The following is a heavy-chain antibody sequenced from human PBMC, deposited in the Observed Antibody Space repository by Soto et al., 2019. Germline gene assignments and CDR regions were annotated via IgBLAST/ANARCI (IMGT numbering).Heavy chain of an antibody. CDR2: IYHGDSDT. CDR3: VKWRDVGGFWFDP. D-gene: IGHD5-12*01. CDR1: GYSFTSYW. V-gene: IGHV5-51*01. J-gene: IGHJ5*02. Sequence: PGESLKISCKGPGYSFTSYWIGWVRQMPGKGLGWMGIIYHGDSDTRYSQSFQGQVTISADKSISTAYLQWSSLKASDTVMYYCVKWRDVGGFWFDPWGQGTLVTVSS.